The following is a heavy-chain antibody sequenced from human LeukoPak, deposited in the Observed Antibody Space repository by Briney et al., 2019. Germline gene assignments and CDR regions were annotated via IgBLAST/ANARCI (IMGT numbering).Heavy chain of an antibody. CDR3: ARGYSYGPFDY. CDR1: GYTFTSYG. Sequence: SVKVSCKASGYTFTSYGISWVRQAPGQGLEWMGRIIPILGIANYAQKFQGRVTITADKSTSTAYMELSSLRSEDTAVYYCARGYSYGPFDYWGQGTLVTVSS. J-gene: IGHJ4*02. D-gene: IGHD5-18*01. CDR2: IIPILGIA. V-gene: IGHV1-69*04.